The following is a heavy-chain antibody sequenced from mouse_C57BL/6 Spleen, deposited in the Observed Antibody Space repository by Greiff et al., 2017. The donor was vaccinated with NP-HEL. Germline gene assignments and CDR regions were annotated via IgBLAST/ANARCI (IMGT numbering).Heavy chain of an antibody. D-gene: IGHD1-1*01. CDR1: GYSITSGYY. CDR3: ASSYYYGSSLAY. J-gene: IGHJ3*01. Sequence: DVQLQESGPGLVKPSQSLSLTCSVTGYSITSGYYWNWIRQFPGNKLEWMGYISYDGSNNYNPSLKNRISITRDTSKNQFFLKLNSVTTEDTATYYCASSYYYGSSLAYWGQGTLVTVSA. V-gene: IGHV3-6*01. CDR2: ISYDGSN.